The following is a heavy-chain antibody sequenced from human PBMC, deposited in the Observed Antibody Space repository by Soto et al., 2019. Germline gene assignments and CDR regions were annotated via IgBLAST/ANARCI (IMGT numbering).Heavy chain of an antibody. Sequence: GGSLRLSCAASGFTFSSYEMNWVRQAPGKGLEWVSYISSSGSTIYYADSVKGRFTITRDNAKNSLYLKMNSLRDEAAAVYYCAREAYCGGDCYYMDYWGQGTLVTVSS. J-gene: IGHJ4*02. D-gene: IGHD2-21*02. CDR2: ISSSGSTI. V-gene: IGHV3-48*03. CDR3: AREAYCGGDCYYMDY. CDR1: GFTFSSYE.